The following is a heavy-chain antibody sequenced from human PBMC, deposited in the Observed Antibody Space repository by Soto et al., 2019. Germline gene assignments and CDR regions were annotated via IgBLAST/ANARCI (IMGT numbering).Heavy chain of an antibody. V-gene: IGHV3-23*01. CDR1: GFTFSSYA. J-gene: IGHJ6*02. CDR2: ISGSGGST. Sequence: SGGSLRLSCAASGFTFSSYAMSWARQAPGKGLEWVSAISGSGGSTYYADSVKGRFTISRDNSKNTLYLQMNSLRAEDTAVYYCAKDRLYCSSTSCPPPYGMDVWGQGTTVTVSS. CDR3: AKDRLYCSSTSCPPPYGMDV. D-gene: IGHD2-2*01.